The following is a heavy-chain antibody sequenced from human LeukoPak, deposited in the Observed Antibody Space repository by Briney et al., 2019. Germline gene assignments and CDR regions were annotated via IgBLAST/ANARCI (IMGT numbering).Heavy chain of an antibody. CDR3: AREYYGGN. D-gene: IGHD4-23*01. V-gene: IGHV3-30*14. CDR2: ISYDGSNK. CDR1: GFTFSSYA. J-gene: IGHJ4*02. Sequence: PGRSLRLSCAASGFTFSSYAMHWVRQAPGKGLEWVAVISYDGSNKYYADSVKGRFTISRDNSKNTLYLQMNSLRAEDTAVYYCAREYYGGNWGQGTLVTVSS.